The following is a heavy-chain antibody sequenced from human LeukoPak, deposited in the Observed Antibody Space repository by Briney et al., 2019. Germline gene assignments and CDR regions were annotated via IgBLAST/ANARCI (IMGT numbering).Heavy chain of an antibody. CDR2: FDPEDGET. CDR1: GYTLTELS. J-gene: IGHJ4*02. D-gene: IGHD6-13*01. Sequence: ASVKVSCKVSGYTLTELSMHWVRQAPGKGLEWMGGFDPEDGETIYAQKFQGRVTMTEDTSTDTAYMELGSLRSEDTAVYYCATQFLLGIAATDYWGQGTLVTVSS. V-gene: IGHV1-24*01. CDR3: ATQFLLGIAATDY.